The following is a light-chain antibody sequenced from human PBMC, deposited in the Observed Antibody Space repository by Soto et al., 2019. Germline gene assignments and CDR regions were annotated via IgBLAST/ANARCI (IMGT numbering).Light chain of an antibody. CDR2: DAS. V-gene: IGKV3-11*01. CDR3: QQHNDWPRLT. CDR1: QSVSSY. J-gene: IGKJ4*01. Sequence: EIVLTQSPATLSLSPGERATLSCRASQSVSSYLAWYQQKPGQAPRLLIYDASNRATGIPARFSGSGSGTDFTLTISSLEPEDFAVYYCQQHNDWPRLTFGGGTKVDIK.